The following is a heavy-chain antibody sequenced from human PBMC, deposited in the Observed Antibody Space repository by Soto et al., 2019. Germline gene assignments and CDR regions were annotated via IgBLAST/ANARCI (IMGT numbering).Heavy chain of an antibody. Sequence: QITLKESGPTLVKPTQTLTLTCTFSGFSLSTSGVGVGWIRQPPGKALEWLALIYWDDDKRYSPSLKSRLTITKDTSKNQVVLTMTNMDPVDTATYYCAHRPVQYSGYDWMYYFDYWGQGTLVTVSS. J-gene: IGHJ4*02. D-gene: IGHD5-12*01. CDR2: IYWDDDK. CDR3: AHRPVQYSGYDWMYYFDY. CDR1: GFSLSTSGVG. V-gene: IGHV2-5*02.